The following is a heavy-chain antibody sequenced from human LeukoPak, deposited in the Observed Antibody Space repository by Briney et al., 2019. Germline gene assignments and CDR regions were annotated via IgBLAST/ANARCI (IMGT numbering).Heavy chain of an antibody. V-gene: IGHV1-2*02. D-gene: IGHD3-22*01. CDR1: GYTFTGYY. CDR2: INPDSGAT. Sequence: ASVTVSCKASGYTFTGYYIHWVRQAPGEGLEWMGWINPDSGATNYAQKFQGSVTMTRETSINTAYMDLTRLRSDDTAVYYCARVTSSGYWFDPWGQGTLVTVSS. CDR3: ARVTSSGYWFDP. J-gene: IGHJ5*02.